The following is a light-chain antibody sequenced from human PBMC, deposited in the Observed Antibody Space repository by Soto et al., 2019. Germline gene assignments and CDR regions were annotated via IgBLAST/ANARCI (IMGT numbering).Light chain of an antibody. J-gene: IGKJ3*01. CDR2: WAS. CDR1: QSVLYSSNNKNY. Sequence: IVMTQSPDSLAVSLGERATINCKSSQSVLYSSNNKNYLAWYQQKPGQPPKLLIYWASTRESGVPDRFSGSGSGTDFTLTISSLQAEDVAVYYCQQHYSTPFTFGPGTKVDIK. V-gene: IGKV4-1*01. CDR3: QQHYSTPFT.